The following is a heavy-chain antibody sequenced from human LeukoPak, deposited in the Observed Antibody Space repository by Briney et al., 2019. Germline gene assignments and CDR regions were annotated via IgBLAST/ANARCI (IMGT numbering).Heavy chain of an antibody. J-gene: IGHJ4*02. CDR3: ARGGYYDSSGSTVN. CDR1: GYTFTGYY. V-gene: IGHV1-2*02. CDR2: INPNSGGT. Sequence: ASVKVSCKAFGYTFTGYYMHWVRQAPGQGLEWMGWINPNSGGTNYAQKFQGRVIMTRDTSISTAYVELSRLRSDDTAVYYCARGGYYDSSGSTVNWGQGTLVTVSS. D-gene: IGHD3-22*01.